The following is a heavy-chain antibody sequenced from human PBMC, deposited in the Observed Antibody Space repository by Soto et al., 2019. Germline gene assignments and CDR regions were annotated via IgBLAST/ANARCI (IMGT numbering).Heavy chain of an antibody. J-gene: IGHJ5*02. CDR2: INPNSGGT. Sequence: GASVEGSCKASGYTFTGYYMHWVRQAPGQGLEWMGWINPNSGGTNYAQKFQGWVTMTRDTSISTAYMELSRLRSDDTAVYYCARDFEGYCSGGSCYRWFDPWGQGTLVTVSS. D-gene: IGHD2-15*01. V-gene: IGHV1-2*04. CDR3: ARDFEGYCSGGSCYRWFDP. CDR1: GYTFTGYY.